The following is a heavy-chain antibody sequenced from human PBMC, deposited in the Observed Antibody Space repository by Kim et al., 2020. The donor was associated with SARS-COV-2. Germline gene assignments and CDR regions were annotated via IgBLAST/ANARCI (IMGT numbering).Heavy chain of an antibody. V-gene: IGHV3-11*06. CDR2: ISSSSSYT. CDR1: GFTFSDYY. CDR3: ARVLYCGGDCYSRPFDY. D-gene: IGHD2-21*01. Sequence: GGSLRLSCAASGFTFSDYYMSWIRQAPGKGLEWVSYISSSSSYTNYADSVKGRFTISRDNAKNSLYLQMNSLRAEDTAVYYCARVLYCGGDCYSRPFDYWGQGTLVTVSS. J-gene: IGHJ4*02.